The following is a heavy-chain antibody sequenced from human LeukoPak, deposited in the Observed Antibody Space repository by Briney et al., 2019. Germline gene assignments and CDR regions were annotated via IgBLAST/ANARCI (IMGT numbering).Heavy chain of an antibody. J-gene: IGHJ4*02. CDR1: GGSISSYY. CDR2: IYYSGSP. Sequence: SETLSLTCTVSGGSISSYYWSWIRQPPGKGLEWIGYIYYSGSPNYNPSLKSRVTISVDTSKNQFSLKLSSVTAADTAVYFCAGGSTMIRGAADYWGQGTLVTVSS. V-gene: IGHV4-59*01. CDR3: AGGSTMIRGAADY. D-gene: IGHD3-10*01.